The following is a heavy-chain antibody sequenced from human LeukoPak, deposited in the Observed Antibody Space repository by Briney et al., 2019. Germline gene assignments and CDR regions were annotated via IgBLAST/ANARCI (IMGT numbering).Heavy chain of an antibody. J-gene: IGHJ4*02. CDR1: EFTFSSYW. V-gene: IGHV3-7*03. D-gene: IGHD3-3*01. Sequence: GGSLRLSCAASEFTFSSYWMSWVRQAPGKGLEWVANIKQDGSEKYYVDSVKGRFTISRDNAKNSLYLQMNSLRAEDTAVYYCASGSPGVVTLYYFDYWGQGTLVTVSS. CDR2: IKQDGSEK. CDR3: ASGSPGVVTLYYFDY.